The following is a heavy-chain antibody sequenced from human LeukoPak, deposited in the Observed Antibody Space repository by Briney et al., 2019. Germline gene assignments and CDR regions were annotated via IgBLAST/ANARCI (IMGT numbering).Heavy chain of an antibody. CDR3: ARLWELHDAFDI. CDR2: ISYDGSNK. V-gene: IGHV3-30-3*01. CDR1: GFTFSSYA. J-gene: IGHJ3*02. D-gene: IGHD1-26*01. Sequence: GGSLRLSCAASGFTFSSYAMHWVRQAPGKGLEWVAVISYDGSNKYYADSVKGRFTISRDNSKNTLYLQMNSLRAEDTAVYYCARLWELHDAFDIWGQGTMVTVSS.